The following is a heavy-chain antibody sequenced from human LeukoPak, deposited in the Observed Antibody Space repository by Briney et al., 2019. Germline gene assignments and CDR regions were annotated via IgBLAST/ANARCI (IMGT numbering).Heavy chain of an antibody. D-gene: IGHD4/OR15-4a*01. J-gene: IGHJ4*02. Sequence: PGGSLRLSCAASGFTFSSYAMHWVRQAPGKGLDWVAIISYDESNKYYADSVKGRFTISRDNSKNTLYLQMNSLRPEDTAVYYCAKQSGADRGHLDFWGQGTLVTVSS. CDR3: AKQSGADRGHLDF. V-gene: IGHV3-30*18. CDR2: ISYDESNK. CDR1: GFTFSSYA.